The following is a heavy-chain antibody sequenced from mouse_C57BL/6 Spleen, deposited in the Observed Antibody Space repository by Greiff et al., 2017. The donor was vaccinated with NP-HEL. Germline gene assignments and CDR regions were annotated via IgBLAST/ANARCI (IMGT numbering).Heavy chain of an antibody. CDR2: ISDGGSYT. Sequence: DVQLVESGGGLVKPGGSLKLSCAASGFTFSSYAMSWVRQTPEKRLEWVATISDGGSYTYYPDNVKGRFTISRDNAKNNLYLQMSHLKSEDTAMYYCARDYGNYEGWFAYWGQGTLVTVSA. CDR3: ARDYGNYEGWFAY. J-gene: IGHJ3*01. D-gene: IGHD2-1*01. CDR1: GFTFSSYA. V-gene: IGHV5-4*01.